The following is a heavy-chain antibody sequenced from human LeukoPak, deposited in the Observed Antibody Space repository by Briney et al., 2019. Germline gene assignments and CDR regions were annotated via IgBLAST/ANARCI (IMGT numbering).Heavy chain of an antibody. CDR3: ARVGYYPDYYMDV. D-gene: IGHD2-21*01. Sequence: SETLSLTCTVSGGSISSSSYYWGWIRQPPGKGLEWIGTIYHSGSTYYKPSLKSRITISVDTSKNQFSLKLSSVTAADTAVYYCARVGYYPDYYMDVWGKGTTVTVSS. J-gene: IGHJ6*03. CDR2: IYHSGST. V-gene: IGHV4-39*07. CDR1: GGSISSSSYY.